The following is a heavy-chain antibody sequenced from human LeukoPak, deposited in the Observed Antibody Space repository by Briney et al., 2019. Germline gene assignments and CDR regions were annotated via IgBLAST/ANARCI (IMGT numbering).Heavy chain of an antibody. J-gene: IGHJ4*02. CDR1: GGSISSYY. CDR3: ARAETDTANKSE. Sequence: PSETLSLTCTVSGGSISSYYWSWIRQPPGEGLEWIGYIYYSGSTNYNPSLKSRVTISVDTSKNQFSLKLSSVTAADTAVYYCARAETDTANKSEWGQGTLVTVSS. D-gene: IGHD5-18*01. V-gene: IGHV4-59*01. CDR2: IYYSGST.